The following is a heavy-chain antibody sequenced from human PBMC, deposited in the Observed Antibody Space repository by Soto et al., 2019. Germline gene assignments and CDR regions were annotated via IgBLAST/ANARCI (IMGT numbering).Heavy chain of an antibody. CDR2: IKSKTDGGTT. V-gene: IGHV3-15*01. J-gene: IGHJ6*03. CDR3: TTDIFDGGYCSSTSCYDYYYYYMDV. CDR1: GFTFSNAW. D-gene: IGHD2-2*01. Sequence: ESGGGLVKPGGSLRLSCAASGFTFSNAWMSWVRQAPGKGLEWVGRIKSKTDGGTTDYAAPVKGRFTISRDDSKNTLYLQMNSLKTEDTAVYYCTTDIFDGGYCSSTSCYDYYYYYMDVWGKGTTVTVSS.